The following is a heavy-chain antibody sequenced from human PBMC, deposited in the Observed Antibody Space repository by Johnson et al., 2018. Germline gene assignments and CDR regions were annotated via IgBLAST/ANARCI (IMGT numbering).Heavy chain of an antibody. CDR1: GFTFSSYA. V-gene: IGHV3-23*04. CDR2: ISGRGGST. J-gene: IGHJ6*03. Sequence: VQLVQSGGGLVQPGGSLRLSCAASGFTFSSYAMSWVRQAPGKGLEWVSAISGRGGSTYYADSVKGRFTISRDNAKNSLSLQMTSLRADDTAVYYCARDHTSHTAKDYYYCMDVWGKGTTVTVSS. D-gene: IGHD5-18*01. CDR3: ARDHTSHTAKDYYYCMDV.